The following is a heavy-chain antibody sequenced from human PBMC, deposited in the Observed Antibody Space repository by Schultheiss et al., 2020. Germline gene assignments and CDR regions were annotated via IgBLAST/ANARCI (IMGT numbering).Heavy chain of an antibody. V-gene: IGHV2-5*02. CDR3: AYRRYACLGHCNTATCFAGGCVLFDP. Sequence: SGPTLVKPTQTLTLTCTFSGFSLSANGVGVGWIRQPPGKALEWLALIYWDDDKRYSPSLKNRLTITKDTSKNQVVLTMTNMDPVDTATYFCAYRRYACLGHCNTATCFAGGCVLFDPWGQGTLVTVSS. J-gene: IGHJ5*02. D-gene: IGHD2/OR15-2a*01. CDR2: IYWDDDK. CDR1: GFSLSANGVG.